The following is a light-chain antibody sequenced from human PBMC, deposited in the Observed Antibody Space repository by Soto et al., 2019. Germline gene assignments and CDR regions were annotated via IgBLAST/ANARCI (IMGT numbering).Light chain of an antibody. CDR1: QGISNF. CDR3: QKYYSAPYT. V-gene: IGKV1-27*01. Sequence: DIQMTQSPSSLSASVGDRVTITCRASQGISNFLAWYQQKPGKVPKLLISAASTLQSGVPSRFSGSGSGTDFTLTIISLQPEDVATYYCQKYYSAPYTFGQGTKLEIK. CDR2: AAS. J-gene: IGKJ2*01.